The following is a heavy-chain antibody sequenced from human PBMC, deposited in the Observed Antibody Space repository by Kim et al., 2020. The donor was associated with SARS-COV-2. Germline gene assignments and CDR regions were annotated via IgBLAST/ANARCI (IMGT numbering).Heavy chain of an antibody. V-gene: IGHV3-23*01. CDR3: AKDRSGGSGTYSNFDY. J-gene: IGHJ4*02. Sequence: YADAVKGRFTISKDKTKSTVYLQMNSLRAEDTTVYYCAKDRSGGSGTYSNFDYWGQRTLVTVST. D-gene: IGHD3-10*01.